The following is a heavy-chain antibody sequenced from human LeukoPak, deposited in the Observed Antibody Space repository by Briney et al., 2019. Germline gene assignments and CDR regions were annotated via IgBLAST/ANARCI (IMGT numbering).Heavy chain of an antibody. V-gene: IGHV1-46*01. CDR3: AREDYRE. J-gene: IGHJ4*02. Sequence: GASVKVSCKASGYTFTSYYMHWVRQAPGQGLEWMGIINPSGGSTSYAQKFQGRVTMTRDTSISTAYVELSRLRSDDTAVYYCAREDYREWGKGTLVTVSS. CDR1: GYTFTSYY. CDR2: INPSGGST. D-gene: IGHD3-16*02.